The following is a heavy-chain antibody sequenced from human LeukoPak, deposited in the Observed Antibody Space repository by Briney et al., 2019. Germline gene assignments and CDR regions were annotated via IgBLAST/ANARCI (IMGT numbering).Heavy chain of an antibody. Sequence: GGSLRLSCAASGFTVSSNYMSWVRQAPGKGLEWVSVIYSGGSTYYADSVKGRFTISRDNAKNSLYLQMNSLRAEDTAVYYCASRMVGNGMDVWGQGTTVTVSS. CDR3: ASRMVGNGMDV. CDR1: GFTVSSNY. J-gene: IGHJ6*02. D-gene: IGHD1-26*01. CDR2: IYSGGST. V-gene: IGHV3-66*01.